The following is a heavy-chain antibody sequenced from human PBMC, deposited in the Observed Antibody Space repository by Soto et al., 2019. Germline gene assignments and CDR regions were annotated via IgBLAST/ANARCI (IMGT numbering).Heavy chain of an antibody. J-gene: IGHJ4*02. Sequence: QVQLVQSGADVEKPGASVKVSCKASGYNFATYGISWVRQAPGQGLEWMGWINPANGNTNYAQQCQARTTLTSDTSTNTGYMDLRSLRCDDAAVYFCARTPILPERGLDSWGQGTLVSVSS. CDR1: GYNFATYG. V-gene: IGHV1-18*01. CDR2: INPANGNT. CDR3: ARTPILPERGLDS. D-gene: IGHD3-9*01.